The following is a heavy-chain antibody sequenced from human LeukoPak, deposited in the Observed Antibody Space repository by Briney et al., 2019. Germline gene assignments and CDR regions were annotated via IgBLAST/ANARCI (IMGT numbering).Heavy chain of an antibody. V-gene: IGHV1-2*02. CDR2: INPNSGGT. J-gene: IGHJ4*02. Sequence: ASVKVSCKASGYTFTGYYMHWVRQAPGQGLERMGWINPNSGGTNYAQKFQGRVTMTRDTSISTAYMELSRLRSDDTAVYYCARVKGIAANFDYWGQGTLVTVSS. D-gene: IGHD6-13*01. CDR3: ARVKGIAANFDY. CDR1: GYTFTGYY.